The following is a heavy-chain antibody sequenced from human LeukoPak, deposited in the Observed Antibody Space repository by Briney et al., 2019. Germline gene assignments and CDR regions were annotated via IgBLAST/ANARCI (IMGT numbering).Heavy chain of an antibody. CDR1: GFTFSSYA. Sequence: GGSLRLSCEASGFTFSSYAMSWVRQAPGKGLEWVSGISGIGANTYYADSVRGRFTISRDNSKNTLYLQMNSLRAEDTAVYYCAKRLLGYADSSPIDYWGQGTLVTVSS. J-gene: IGHJ4*02. CDR3: AKRLLGYADSSPIDY. D-gene: IGHD4-17*01. CDR2: ISGIGANT. V-gene: IGHV3-23*01.